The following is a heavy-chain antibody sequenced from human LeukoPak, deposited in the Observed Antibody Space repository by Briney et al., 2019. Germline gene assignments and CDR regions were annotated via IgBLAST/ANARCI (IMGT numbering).Heavy chain of an antibody. CDR3: ARDVDTTDY. D-gene: IGHD5-18*01. J-gene: IGHJ4*02. V-gene: IGHV3-7*01. CDR2: INEDGTEK. Sequence: GGSLRLSCAASGFAFNTYWMTWVRQATGKGLEWVANINEDGTEKYYVDSVKGRFTISRDNSKNTLYLQMNSLRAEDTAVYYCARDVDTTDYWGQGTLVTVSS. CDR1: GFAFNTYW.